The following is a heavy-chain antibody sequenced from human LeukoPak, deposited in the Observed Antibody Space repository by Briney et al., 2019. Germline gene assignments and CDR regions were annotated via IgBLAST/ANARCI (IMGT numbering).Heavy chain of an antibody. Sequence: GGSLRLSCAASGFTFSSYAMSGVRQAPGKGLEWVSAISGSSGSTYYADSVKGRFTISRDNAKNSLYLQMNSLRAEDTAVYYCARYVNGWLDPWGQGTLVTVSS. J-gene: IGHJ5*02. CDR2: ISGSSGST. CDR1: GFTFSSYA. V-gene: IGHV3-23*01. CDR3: ARYVNGWLDP. D-gene: IGHD2-8*01.